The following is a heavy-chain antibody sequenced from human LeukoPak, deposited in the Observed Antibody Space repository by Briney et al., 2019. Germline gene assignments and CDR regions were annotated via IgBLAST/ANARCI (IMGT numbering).Heavy chain of an antibody. CDR1: GFTLGDYA. Sequence: QAGGSLRLSCTASGFTLGDYATNWVRQAPGKGLEWVGFIRSKPYGATTQYAASVKGRFTISRDDSKAIAYLQMTSLETEDTALYYCSRAQVTGWLGINDFWGQGALVTVSS. CDR3: SRAQVTGWLGINDF. D-gene: IGHD6-19*01. V-gene: IGHV3-49*04. J-gene: IGHJ4*02. CDR2: IRSKPYGATT.